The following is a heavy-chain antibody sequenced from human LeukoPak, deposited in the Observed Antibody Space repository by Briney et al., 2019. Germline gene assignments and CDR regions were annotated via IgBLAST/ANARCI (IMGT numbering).Heavy chain of an antibody. CDR3: ARVSASGGSWGNFDY. V-gene: IGHV4-30-2*01. CDR2: IYHSGST. CDR1: GGSISSGGYP. D-gene: IGHD2-15*01. J-gene: IGHJ4*02. Sequence: SQTLSLTCAVSGGSISSGGYPWSWIRQPPGKGLEWIGYIYHSGSTYYNPSLKSRVTISVDRSKNQFSLKLSSVTAADTAVYYCARVSASGGSWGNFDYWGQGTLVTVSS.